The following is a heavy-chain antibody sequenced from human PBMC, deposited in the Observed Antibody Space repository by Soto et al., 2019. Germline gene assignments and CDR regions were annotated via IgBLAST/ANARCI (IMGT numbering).Heavy chain of an antibody. CDR1: GFTFSSYS. CDR2: ISSSSSTI. J-gene: IGHJ4*02. V-gene: IGHV3-48*01. CDR3: ARGASGPFDY. Sequence: GESLRLSCAASGFTFSSYSMNWVRQAPGKGLEWVSYISSSSSTIYYADSVKGRFTISRDNAKNSLYLQMNSLRAEDTAVYYCARGASGPFDYWGQGTLVTVSS.